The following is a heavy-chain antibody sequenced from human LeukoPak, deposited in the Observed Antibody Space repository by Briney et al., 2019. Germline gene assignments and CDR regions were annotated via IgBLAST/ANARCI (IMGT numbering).Heavy chain of an antibody. Sequence: TGGSLRLSCAAPGFTFSSYAMSWVRQAPGKGLEWVSTSGSSGSSTIYADSVKGRLTISRDNSKNMLYLQMSSLRVEDTAVYSCATGGGHSSNWLYYFDYWGQGTLVTVSS. V-gene: IGHV3-23*01. D-gene: IGHD6-13*01. CDR3: ATGGGHSSNWLYYFDY. CDR1: GFTFSSYA. CDR2: SGSSGSST. J-gene: IGHJ4*02.